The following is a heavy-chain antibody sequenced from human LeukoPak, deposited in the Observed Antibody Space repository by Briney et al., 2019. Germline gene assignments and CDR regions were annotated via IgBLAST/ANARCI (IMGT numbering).Heavy chain of an antibody. J-gene: IGHJ4*02. V-gene: IGHV3-30-3*02. CDR3: AKEMMLRGAYFDY. Sequence: GGSLRLSCAASGFTFSSYAMHWVRQAPGKGLEWVAVISYDGSNKYYADSVKGRFTISRDNSKNTLYLQMNSLRVEDTAVYYCAKEMMLRGAYFDYWGQGALVTVSA. CDR2: ISYDGSNK. CDR1: GFTFSSYA. D-gene: IGHD3-10*01.